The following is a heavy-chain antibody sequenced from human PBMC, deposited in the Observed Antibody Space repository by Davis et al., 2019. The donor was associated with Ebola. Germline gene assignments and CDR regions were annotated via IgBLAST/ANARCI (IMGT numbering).Heavy chain of an antibody. CDR2: IGSDTAT. V-gene: IGHV3-23*01. CDR3: AKDLFWWSAADV. J-gene: IGHJ6*02. CDR1: GVTLSSCA. D-gene: IGHD2-8*02. Sequence: GESLKISCAASGVTLSSCAMSWVRQSPGEGLEWVSGIGSDTATYYADSVRGRFTISRDDSKNTLFLQMDSLRAEDTAVYYCAKDLFWWSAADVWGQGTTVIVSS.